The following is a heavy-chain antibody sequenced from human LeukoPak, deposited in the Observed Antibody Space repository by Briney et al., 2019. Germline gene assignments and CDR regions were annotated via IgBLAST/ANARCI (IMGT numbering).Heavy chain of an antibody. D-gene: IGHD3-10*01. V-gene: IGHV3-21*01. CDR2: ISSSSGYI. CDR1: GFTFSTYN. CDR3: ARLSYGRVVDAFDM. J-gene: IGHJ3*02. Sequence: PGGSLRLSCAASGFTFSTYNMNSVRQAPGQGLEWVSCISSSSGYIYYAESVKGRFTISRDNAKNSLYLRMNSLRAEDTAVYYCARLSYGRVVDAFDMWGQGTMVTVSS.